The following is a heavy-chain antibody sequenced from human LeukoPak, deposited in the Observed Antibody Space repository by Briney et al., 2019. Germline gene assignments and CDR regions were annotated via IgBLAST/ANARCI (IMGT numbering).Heavy chain of an antibody. CDR2: MYYIGST. V-gene: IGHV4-59*08. CDR1: GGSITSYY. CDR3: AAGESYYFDY. J-gene: IGHJ4*02. D-gene: IGHD3-10*01. Sequence: SGTLSLTCTVSGGSITSYYWSWIRQPPGKGLEWIAYMYYIGSTNYNPSLKSRVTISVDTSKNQFSLKLSSVTAADTAVYYCAAGESYYFDYWGQGTLVTVSS.